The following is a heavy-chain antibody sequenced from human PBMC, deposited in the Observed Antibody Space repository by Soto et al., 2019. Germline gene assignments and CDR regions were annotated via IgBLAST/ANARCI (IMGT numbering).Heavy chain of an antibody. V-gene: IGHV4-59*08. CDR3: ARLLNWNWYFDL. J-gene: IGHJ2*01. Sequence: LSLTCTVSGGSISSYYWSWIRQPPGKGLEWIGYIYYSGSTNYNPSLKSRVTISVDTSKNQFSLKLSSVTAADTAVYYCARLLNWNWYFDLWGRGTLVTVSS. CDR2: IYYSGST. CDR1: GGSISSYY. D-gene: IGHD1-1*01.